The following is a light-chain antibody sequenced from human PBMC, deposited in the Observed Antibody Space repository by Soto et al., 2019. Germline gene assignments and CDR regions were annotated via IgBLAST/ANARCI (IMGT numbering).Light chain of an antibody. CDR2: GAY. J-gene: IGKJ5*01. Sequence: EIVLTQSPGTLSLSPGERATLSCRASQSISSSYLAWYQQQPGQAPRLLIYGAYSRATGIPDRFSGSGSRTDFPLTISRLEPEDFAVYYCQRYGRSPPITLGQGTRLQIK. CDR1: QSISSSY. CDR3: QRYGRSPPIT. V-gene: IGKV3-20*01.